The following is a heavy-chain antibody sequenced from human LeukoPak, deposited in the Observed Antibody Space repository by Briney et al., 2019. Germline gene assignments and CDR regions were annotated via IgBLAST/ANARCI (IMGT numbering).Heavy chain of an antibody. CDR1: GGSLSSHY. CDR3: ARFSSDCSTASCYLTY. D-gene: IGHD2-2*01. J-gene: IGHJ4*02. V-gene: IGHV4-59*11. Sequence: SETLSLTCTVSGGSLSSHYWSWIRQPPGKGLELIGHIFSTGTTFYNPSLSGRVSISLDTSRNQFSLKLTSVTAADTAVYYCARFSSDCSTASCYLTYWGQGTLVTVSP. CDR2: IFSTGTT.